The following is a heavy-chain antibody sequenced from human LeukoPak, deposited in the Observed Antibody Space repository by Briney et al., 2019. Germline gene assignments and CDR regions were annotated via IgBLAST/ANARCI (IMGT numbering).Heavy chain of an antibody. CDR2: INPSGGST. V-gene: IGHV1-46*01. CDR3: ARSSTLENTYYDFWSGQNDAFDI. Sequence: ASVKVSCKASGYTFTSYYMHWVRQAPGQGLEWMGIINPSGGSTSYAQKFQGRVTMTRDTSTSTVYMELSSLRSEDTAVYYCARSSTLENTYYDFWSGQNDAFDIWGQGTMVTVSS. D-gene: IGHD3-3*01. CDR1: GYTFTSYY. J-gene: IGHJ3*02.